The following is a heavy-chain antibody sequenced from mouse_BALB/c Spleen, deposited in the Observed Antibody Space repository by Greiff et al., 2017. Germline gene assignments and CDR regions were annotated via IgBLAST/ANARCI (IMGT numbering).Heavy chain of an antibody. V-gene: IGHV8-12*01. D-gene: IGHD1-1*01. Sequence: QVTLKESGPGILQPSQTLSLTCSFSGFSLSTSGMGVSWIRQPSGKGLEWLAHIYWDDDKRYNPSLKSRLTISKDTSSNQVFLKITSVDTADTATYYCARDYYGSSYWYFDVWGAGTTVTVSS. CDR1: GFSLSTSGMG. CDR2: IYWDDDK. J-gene: IGHJ1*01. CDR3: ARDYYGSSYWYFDV.